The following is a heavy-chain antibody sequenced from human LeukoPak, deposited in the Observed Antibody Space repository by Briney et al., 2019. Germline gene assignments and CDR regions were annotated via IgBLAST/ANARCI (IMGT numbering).Heavy chain of an antibody. CDR3: ARDSTTVTTSPGMDV. J-gene: IGHJ6*02. Sequence: PSQTLSLTCAVSGGSISSGGYSWSWTRQPPGKGLEWIGYIYHSGSTYYNPSLKSRVTISVDRSKNQFSLKLSSVTAADTAVYYCARDSTTVTTSPGMDVWGQGTTVTVSS. CDR1: GGSISSGGYS. CDR2: IYHSGST. V-gene: IGHV4-30-2*01. D-gene: IGHD4-17*01.